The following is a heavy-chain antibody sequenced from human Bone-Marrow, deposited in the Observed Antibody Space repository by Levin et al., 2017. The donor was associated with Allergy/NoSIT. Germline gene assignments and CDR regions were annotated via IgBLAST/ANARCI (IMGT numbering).Heavy chain of an antibody. CDR1: GFTVSSNY. J-gene: IGHJ4*02. Sequence: PGGSLRLSCAASGFTVSSNYMSWVRRAPGKGLEWVSVFYSGGSTYYADSVKGRFTISRDNSKNTLYLQMNSLRAEDTAVYYCARASSWNEPFDYWGQGTLVTVSS. CDR2: FYSGGST. V-gene: IGHV3-53*01. D-gene: IGHD6-13*01. CDR3: ARASSWNEPFDY.